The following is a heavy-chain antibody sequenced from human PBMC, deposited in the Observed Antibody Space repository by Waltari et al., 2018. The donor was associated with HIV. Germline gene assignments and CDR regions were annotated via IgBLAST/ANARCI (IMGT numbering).Heavy chain of an antibody. V-gene: IGHV4-59*01. D-gene: IGHD2-15*01. Sequence: QVQLQESGPGLVKPSETLSLTCTVSGGSISSYYWRWIRQPPGKGLEWIGYIYYSGSTNYNPSLKSRVTISVDTSKNQFSLKLSSVTAADTAVYYCARDRTPYGMDVWGQGTTVTVSS. CDR2: IYYSGST. CDR1: GGSISSYY. CDR3: ARDRTPYGMDV. J-gene: IGHJ6*02.